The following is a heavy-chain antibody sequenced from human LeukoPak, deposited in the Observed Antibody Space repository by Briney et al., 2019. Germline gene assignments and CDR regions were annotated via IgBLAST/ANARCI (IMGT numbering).Heavy chain of an antibody. Sequence: SETLSLTCTVSGDSISGYYWSWIRQPPGKGLEWIGYIYCSGSTNYNPSLKSRVTISVDTSKNQFSLKLSTVTAADTAVYFCAGRSRSGWYYDYWGQGTLVTVSS. CDR3: AGRSRSGWYYDY. V-gene: IGHV4-59*01. CDR2: IYCSGST. D-gene: IGHD6-19*01. CDR1: GDSISGYY. J-gene: IGHJ4*02.